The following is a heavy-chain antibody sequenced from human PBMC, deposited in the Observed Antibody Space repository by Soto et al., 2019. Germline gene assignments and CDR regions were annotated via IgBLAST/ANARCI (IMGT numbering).Heavy chain of an antibody. CDR2: IYSGGST. CDR1: GFTVSSNY. CDR3: ARADSNSFIYGSGSSYMDV. Sequence: EVQLVASGGGLVQPGGSLRLSCAASGFTVSSNYMSWVRQAPGKGLEWVSVIYSGGSTYYADSVKGRFTISRDNSKNTLYLQMNSLRAEDTAVYYCARADSNSFIYGSGSSYMDVWGKGTTVTVSS. D-gene: IGHD3-10*01. J-gene: IGHJ6*03. V-gene: IGHV3-66*01.